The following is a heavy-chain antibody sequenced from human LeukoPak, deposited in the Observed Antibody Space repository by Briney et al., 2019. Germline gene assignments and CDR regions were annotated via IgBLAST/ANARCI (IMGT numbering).Heavy chain of an antibody. CDR3: ARVAPLGYCSGVSCYGGVNYYYMDV. Sequence: SETLSLTCTVSGVSISSYYLSWIRQPPGKGLDWIAYIHYIGSTKYNPSLKSRVTISVDASKNQFFLKLITGTAADTAVYYCARVAPLGYCSGVSCYGGVNYYYMDVWGKGTTVSVSS. CDR2: IHYIGST. J-gene: IGHJ6*03. D-gene: IGHD2-15*01. CDR1: GVSISSYY. V-gene: IGHV4-59*01.